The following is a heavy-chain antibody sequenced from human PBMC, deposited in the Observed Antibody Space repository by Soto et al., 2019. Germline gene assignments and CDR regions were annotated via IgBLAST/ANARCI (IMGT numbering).Heavy chain of an antibody. J-gene: IGHJ4*02. CDR1: GFAFDDHT. Sequence: PGGSLRLSCAGSGFAFDDHTMHWVRQIPGKRLEWVSLITWDGDSTFCADSVKGRFTISRDNSKNSLFLQMNSLTTEDTGLYYCAKAKNRIFDYWGQGTLVTVSS. D-gene: IGHD1-20*01. CDR2: ITWDGDST. V-gene: IGHV3-43*01. CDR3: AKAKNRIFDY.